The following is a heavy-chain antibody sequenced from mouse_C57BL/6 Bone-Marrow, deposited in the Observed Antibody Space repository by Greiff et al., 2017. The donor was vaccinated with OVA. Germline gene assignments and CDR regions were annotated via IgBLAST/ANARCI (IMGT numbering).Heavy chain of an antibody. CDR3: ARHNWEGYFDV. J-gene: IGHJ1*03. CDR2: ISPGGGST. V-gene: IGHV5-12*01. Sequence: EVMLVESGGGLVQPGGSLKLSCAASGFTFSDYYMYWVRQTPEKRLEWVAYISPGGGSTYYPDTVKGRFTIARDNAKNTLYLQLSRLKSEDTAMYACARHNWEGYFDVWGTGTTVTVSS. CDR1: GFTFSDYY. D-gene: IGHD4-1*01.